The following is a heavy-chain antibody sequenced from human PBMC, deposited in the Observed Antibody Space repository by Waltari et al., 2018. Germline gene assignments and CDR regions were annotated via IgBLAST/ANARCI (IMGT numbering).Heavy chain of an antibody. CDR3: ARVGGYDLDY. J-gene: IGHJ4*02. V-gene: IGHV3-53*04. D-gene: IGHD5-12*01. CDR2: IYSGGST. CDR1: WFTSRRRV. Sequence: EVQLVESGGGLVQRGGSLRLSCSARWFTSRRRVTSWVRQAPGKGLEWVSVIYSGGSTYYADSVKGRFTISRHNSKNTLYLQMNSLRAEDTAVYYCARVGGYDLDYWGQGTLVTVSS.